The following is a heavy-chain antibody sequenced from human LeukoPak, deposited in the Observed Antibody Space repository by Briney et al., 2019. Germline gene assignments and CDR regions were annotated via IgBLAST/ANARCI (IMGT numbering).Heavy chain of an antibody. Sequence: PSETLSLTCAVYGGSFSGYYWSWIRQPPGKGLEWIGEINHSGSTNSNPSLKSRVTISVDTSKNQFSLKLSSVTAADTAVHYCARGLSGYSSFNWFDPWGQGTLVTVSS. CDR2: INHSGST. CDR1: GGSFSGYY. J-gene: IGHJ5*02. D-gene: IGHD6-19*01. CDR3: ARGLSGYSSFNWFDP. V-gene: IGHV4-34*01.